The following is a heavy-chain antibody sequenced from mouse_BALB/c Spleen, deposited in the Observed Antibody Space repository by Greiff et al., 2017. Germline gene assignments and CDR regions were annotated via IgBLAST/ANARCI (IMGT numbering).Heavy chain of an antibody. Sequence: EGKRLESGGGLVKPGGSWKLSCPAPGFAFSSFAMSWVGQTPGKRRGWVAYISSGGGSTYYPDTVKGRFTISRDNAKNTLYLQMSSLKSEDTAMYYCARHAYYYGSGYYFDYWGQGTTLTVSS. CDR2: ISSGGGST. V-gene: IGHV5-12-1*01. CDR1: GFAFSSFA. CDR3: ARHAYYYGSGYYFDY. D-gene: IGHD1-1*01. J-gene: IGHJ2*01.